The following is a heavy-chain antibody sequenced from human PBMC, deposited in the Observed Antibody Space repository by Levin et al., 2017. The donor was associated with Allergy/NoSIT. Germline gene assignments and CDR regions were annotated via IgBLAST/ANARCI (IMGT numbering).Heavy chain of an antibody. V-gene: IGHV3-30*18. CDR1: GFTFSSYG. J-gene: IGHJ4*02. CDR2: ISYDGSNK. D-gene: IGHD6-13*01. CDR3: AKDPRRTYSSSWYAYFDY. Sequence: PGGSLRLSCAASGFTFSSYGMHWVRQAPGKGLEWVAVISYDGSNKYYADSVKGRFTISRDNSKNTLYLQMNSLRAEDTAVYYCAKDPRRTYSSSWYAYFDYWGQGTLVTVSS.